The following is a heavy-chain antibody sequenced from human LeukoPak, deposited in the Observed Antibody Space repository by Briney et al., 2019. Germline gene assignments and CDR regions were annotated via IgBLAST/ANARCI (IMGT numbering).Heavy chain of an antibody. J-gene: IGHJ6*03. CDR1: GDSISSGSYY. CDR3: ARGSGYYYYYYMDV. Sequence: PSQTLSLTCTVSGDSISSGSYYWSWIRQPAGKRLEWIGRMYTTGSTNYNPSLKSRVTISVDRSKNQFSLKLSSVTAADTAVYYCARGSGYYYYYYMDVWGKGATVTISS. D-gene: IGHD1-26*01. CDR2: MYTTGST. V-gene: IGHV4-61*02.